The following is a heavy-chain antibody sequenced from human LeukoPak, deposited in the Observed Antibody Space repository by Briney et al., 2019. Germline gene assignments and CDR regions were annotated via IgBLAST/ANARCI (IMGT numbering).Heavy chain of an antibody. CDR2: ISYDGSNK. D-gene: IGHD4-17*01. Sequence: GGSLRLSCAASGFTFSSYAMHWVRQAPGKGLEWVAVISYDGSNKYYADSVKGRFTISRDNSKNTLYLQMNSLRAEDTAVYYCAREAAGDDYGDYTKDFDYWGQGTLVTVSS. J-gene: IGHJ4*02. CDR1: GFTFSSYA. CDR3: AREAAGDDYGDYTKDFDY. V-gene: IGHV3-30*04.